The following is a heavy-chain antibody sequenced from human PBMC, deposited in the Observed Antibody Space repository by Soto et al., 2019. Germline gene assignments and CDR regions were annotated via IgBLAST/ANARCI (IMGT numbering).Heavy chain of an antibody. CDR1: GYSFTSYW. CDR3: ASHGRLYCSSTSCHGYYYYYGMDV. V-gene: IGHV5-51*01. CDR2: IYPGDSDT. D-gene: IGHD2-2*01. J-gene: IGHJ6*02. Sequence: PGESLKISCKGSGYSFTSYWIGWVRQMPGKGLEWMGIIYPGDSDTRYSPSFQGQVTISADKSISTAYLQWSSLKASDTAMYYCASHGRLYCSSTSCHGYYYYYGMDVWGQGNTVTVSS.